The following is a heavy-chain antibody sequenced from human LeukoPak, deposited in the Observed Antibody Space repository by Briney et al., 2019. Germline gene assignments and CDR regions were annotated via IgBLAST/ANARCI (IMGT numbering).Heavy chain of an antibody. Sequence: GGSLRLSCAASGFTFSSYGMHWVRPAPGKGLEWGAFIRYVGSNKYYADSVKGRFTIYRDNSKNTLYLQMNSLRAEDTAVYYCAKTGYSVSAYYYYYYMDVWGKGTTVTISS. CDR2: IRYVGSNK. J-gene: IGHJ6*03. CDR3: AKTGYSVSAYYYYYYMDV. V-gene: IGHV3-30*02. CDR1: GFTFSSYG. D-gene: IGHD3-9*01.